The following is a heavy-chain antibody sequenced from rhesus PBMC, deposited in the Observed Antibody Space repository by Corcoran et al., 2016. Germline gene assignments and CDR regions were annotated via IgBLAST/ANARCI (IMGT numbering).Heavy chain of an antibody. D-gene: IGHD6-25*01. Sequence: QVQLQESGPAVVKPSETLSLTCAVSGGSISSSNWWSWIRQSPGKGLEWIGGFDGSGGSTEYKPSLKSRVTISIDTSKNRFSLRLSYVTAADTAVNYCARRAIAAADFDYWGQGVLVTVSS. CDR3: ARRAIAAADFDY. CDR2: FDGSGGST. J-gene: IGHJ4*01. V-gene: IGHV4-93*02. CDR1: GGSISSSNW.